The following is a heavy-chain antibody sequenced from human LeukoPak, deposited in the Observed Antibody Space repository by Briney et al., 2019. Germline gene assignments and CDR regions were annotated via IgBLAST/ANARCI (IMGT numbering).Heavy chain of an antibody. CDR3: ARAPYYYDSSGHLADDAFDI. D-gene: IGHD3-22*01. Sequence: SETLSLTCTVSGGSISSYYWSWIRQPAGKGLEWIGRIYTSGSTNYNPSLKSRVTMSVDTSKNQFSLKLSSATAADTAVYYCARAPYYYDSSGHLADDAFDIWGQGTMVTVSS. V-gene: IGHV4-4*07. CDR1: GGSISSYY. J-gene: IGHJ3*02. CDR2: IYTSGST.